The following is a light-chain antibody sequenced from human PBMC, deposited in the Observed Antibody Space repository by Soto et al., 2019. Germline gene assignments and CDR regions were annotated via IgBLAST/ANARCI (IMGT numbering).Light chain of an antibody. CDR2: DTF. CDR3: LLCYSGAPEV. V-gene: IGLV7-46*01. Sequence: QAVVTQEPSLTVSPGGTVTLTCGSSSGAVTSGHFPYWFQQKPGQAPRALIYDTFNKHSWTPARFSGSLLGGKAALTLSGAQPEDEAEYYCLLCYSGAPEVSGRGTKLTVL. CDR1: SGAVTSGHF. J-gene: IGLJ2*01.